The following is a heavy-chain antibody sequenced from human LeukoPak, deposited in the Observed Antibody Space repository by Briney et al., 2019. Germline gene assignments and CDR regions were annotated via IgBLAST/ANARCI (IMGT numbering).Heavy chain of an antibody. Sequence: ASVKVSCKASGYSFLSYGMTWVRQAPGQGLEWMGWISAYNEYTVYAQKFQDRVTLTTDTSTSTAYMELRSLRYDDTAVFYCARAMSGSYFEAFDIWGQGTMVTVSS. CDR1: GYSFLSYG. CDR2: ISAYNEYT. V-gene: IGHV1-18*01. D-gene: IGHD1-26*01. CDR3: ARAMSGSYFEAFDI. J-gene: IGHJ3*02.